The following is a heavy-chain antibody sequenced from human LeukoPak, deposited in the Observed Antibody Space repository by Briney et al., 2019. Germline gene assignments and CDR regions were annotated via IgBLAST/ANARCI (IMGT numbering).Heavy chain of an antibody. CDR2: IIPILGIA. J-gene: IGHJ4*02. Sequence: SVKVSCKASGGTFSSYTISWVRQAPEQGLEWMGRIIPILGIANYAQKFQGRVTITADKSTSTAYMELSSLRSEDTAVYYCAREAPGIAAAADYWGQGTLVTVSS. CDR1: GGTFSSYT. V-gene: IGHV1-69*04. CDR3: AREAPGIAAAADY. D-gene: IGHD6-13*01.